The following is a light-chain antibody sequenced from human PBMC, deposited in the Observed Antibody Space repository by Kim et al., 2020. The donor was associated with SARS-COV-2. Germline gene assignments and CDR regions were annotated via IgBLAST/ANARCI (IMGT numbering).Light chain of an antibody. CDR1: QTISNY. Sequence: DIQMTQSPSSLSASVGDRVTITCRASQTISNYLNWYQQKPGQAPKLLIYGGSILQGGVPLTFSGSGSGAEFTLTISSLRPEDVATYFCQQSFNAPKTFGQGTKVDIK. CDR3: QQSFNAPKT. V-gene: IGKV1-39*01. J-gene: IGKJ1*01. CDR2: GGS.